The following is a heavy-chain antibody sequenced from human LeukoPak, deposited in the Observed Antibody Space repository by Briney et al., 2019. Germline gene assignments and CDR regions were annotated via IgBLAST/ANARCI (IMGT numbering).Heavy chain of an antibody. CDR3: AKDLEYCSGGSCYGAYYYGMDV. CDR1: GFTFSVDA. V-gene: IGHV3-23*01. J-gene: IGHJ6*02. Sequence: GGSLRLSCAASGFTFSVDAMSWVRQAPGKGLEWGSAISGSGGRTYYADSVKGRFTISRDNSKNTLYLQMNSLRAEDTAVYYCAKDLEYCSGGSCYGAYYYGMDVWGQGTTVTVSS. D-gene: IGHD2-15*01. CDR2: ISGSGGRT.